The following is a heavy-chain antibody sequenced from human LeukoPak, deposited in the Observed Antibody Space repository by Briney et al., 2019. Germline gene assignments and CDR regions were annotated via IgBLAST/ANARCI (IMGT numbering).Heavy chain of an antibody. J-gene: IGHJ4*02. CDR2: ISGSGGST. CDR1: GFTFSSYA. D-gene: IGHD6-19*01. Sequence: PGGSLRLSCAASGFTFSSYAMIWVRQAPEKGLEWVSAISGSGGSTYYADSVKGRFTISRDNSKNTLYLQMNSLRAEDTAVYYCAKAGYSSGSEPPIDYWGQGTLVTVSS. V-gene: IGHV3-23*01. CDR3: AKAGYSSGSEPPIDY.